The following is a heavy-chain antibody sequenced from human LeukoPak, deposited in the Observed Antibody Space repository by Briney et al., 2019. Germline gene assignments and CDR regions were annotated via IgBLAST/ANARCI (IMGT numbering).Heavy chain of an antibody. J-gene: IGHJ6*02. Sequence: GGSLRLSCAASGFTFSSYTMSWVRQAPGKGLEWVSTIGSGGAITYYADFVKGRFTISRDNSQNTLYLQMNGLRAEDTAVYYCAKEGGTSCYSCRYYYYYGMDVWGQGPRSPSP. CDR2: IGSGGAIT. CDR3: AKEGGTSCYSCRYYYYYGMDV. CDR1: GFTFSSYT. V-gene: IGHV3-23*01. D-gene: IGHD2-2*02.